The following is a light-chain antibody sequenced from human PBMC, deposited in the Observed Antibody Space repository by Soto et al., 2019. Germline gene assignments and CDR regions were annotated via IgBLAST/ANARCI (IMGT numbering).Light chain of an antibody. CDR3: QQYGSSPWT. CDR1: QTIRSNY. CDR2: GAS. J-gene: IGKJ1*01. V-gene: IGKV3-20*01. Sequence: ETVLTQSPGTLSLSPGDRATLSCRASQTIRSNYLAWYRQTPGQAPRLLIYGASNRATGIADRFSGSGSGTDFTLIISRLEPEDFALYFCQQYGSSPWTVGQGTKVEIK.